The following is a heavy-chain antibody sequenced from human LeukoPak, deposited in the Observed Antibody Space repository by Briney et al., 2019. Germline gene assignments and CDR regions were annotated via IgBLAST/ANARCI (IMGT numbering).Heavy chain of an antibody. D-gene: IGHD6-13*01. J-gene: IGHJ4*02. V-gene: IGHV1-69*04. CDR1: GGTCSSNA. CDR2: TIPIFGIA. CDR3: ARDAAIAAAGGVYFDY. Sequence: GSSVTVSCKAAGGTCSSNAISWVRQPPGQGLEWLGRTIPIFGIANYAQKFQGRVTITADKPTSTAYMELSSLRSEDTAVYYCARDAAIAAAGGVYFDYWGQGTLVTVSS.